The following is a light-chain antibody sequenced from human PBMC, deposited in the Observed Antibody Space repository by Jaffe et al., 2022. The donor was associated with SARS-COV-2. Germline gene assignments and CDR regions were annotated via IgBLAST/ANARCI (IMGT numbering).Light chain of an antibody. J-gene: IGLJ1*01. CDR1: SSDVGGYNY. CDR2: EVS. Sequence: QSALTQPASVSGSPGQSITISCTGTSSDVGGYNYVSWYQQHPGKAPKLMIYEVSNRPSGVSNRFSGSKSGNTASLTISGLQAEDEADYYCSSYTSSSTSVFGIGTKVTVL. V-gene: IGLV2-14*01. CDR3: SSYTSSSTSV.